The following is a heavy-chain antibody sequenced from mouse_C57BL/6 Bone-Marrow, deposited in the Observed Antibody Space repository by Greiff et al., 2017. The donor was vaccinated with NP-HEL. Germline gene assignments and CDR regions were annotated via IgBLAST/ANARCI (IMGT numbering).Heavy chain of an antibody. D-gene: IGHD1-1*01. Sequence: VQLQQSGAELVRPGASVKLSCKASGYTFTSYGISWVKQRTGQGLEWIGEIYPRSGNTYYNEKFKGKATLTADISSSTAYMELRSLPSEDSAVYFCSRRAASDSYGSSSGFAYWGQGTLVTVSA. V-gene: IGHV1-81*01. J-gene: IGHJ3*01. CDR1: GYTFTSYG. CDR3: SRRAASDSYGSSSGFAY. CDR2: IYPRSGNT.